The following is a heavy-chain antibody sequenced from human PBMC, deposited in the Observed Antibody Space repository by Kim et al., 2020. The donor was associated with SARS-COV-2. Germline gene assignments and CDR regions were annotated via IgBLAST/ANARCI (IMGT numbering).Heavy chain of an antibody. J-gene: IGHJ4*02. CDR1: GGSISSGGYY. CDR2: IYYSGST. CDR3: ARTSAAANDDY. D-gene: IGHD6-13*01. Sequence: SETLSLTCTVSGGSISSGGYYWSWIRQHPGKGLEWIGYIYYSGSTYYNPSLKSRVTISVDTSKNQFSLKLSSVTAADTAVYYCARTSAAANDDYWGQGTLVTVSS. V-gene: IGHV4-31*03.